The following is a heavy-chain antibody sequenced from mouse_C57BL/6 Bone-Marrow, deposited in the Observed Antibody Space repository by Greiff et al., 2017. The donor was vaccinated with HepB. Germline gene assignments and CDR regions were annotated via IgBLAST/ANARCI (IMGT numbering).Heavy chain of an antibody. CDR2: IDPENGDT. V-gene: IGHV14-4*01. CDR3: TTITTVVYWYFDV. D-gene: IGHD1-1*01. J-gene: IGHJ1*03. Sequence: EVQLKESGAELVRPGASVKLSCTASGFNIKDDYMHWVKQRPEQGLEWIGWIDPENGDTEYASKFQGKATITADTSSNTAYLQLSSLTSEDTAVYYCTTITTVVYWYFDVWGTGTTVTVSS. CDR1: GFNIKDDY.